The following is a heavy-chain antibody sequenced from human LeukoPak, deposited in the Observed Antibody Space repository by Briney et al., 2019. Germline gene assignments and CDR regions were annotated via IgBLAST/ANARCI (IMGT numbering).Heavy chain of an antibody. Sequence: PGGSLRLSCAASGFTVSSNYMSWVRQAPGKGLEWVSVMYSGGSTYYADSVKGRFTISRDNSKNTLHLQMNSLRAEDTAVYDCAWSVRGMDVWGQGTTVTVSS. D-gene: IGHD3-3*01. CDR1: GFTVSSNY. CDR2: MYSGGST. J-gene: IGHJ6*02. CDR3: AWSVRGMDV. V-gene: IGHV3-66*01.